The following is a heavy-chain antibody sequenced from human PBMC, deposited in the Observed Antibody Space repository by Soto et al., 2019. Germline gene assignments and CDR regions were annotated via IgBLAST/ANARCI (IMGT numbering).Heavy chain of an antibody. Sequence: SLTCSVSGGSISRGDYYWSWVRQPPGKGLEWIGYVYYSGSTYYNPSLKSRVTISRDNSKNTLYLQMNSLRAEDTALYYCAKDKGSRFFDLWGRGTLVTVSS. D-gene: IGHD3-10*01. CDR1: GGSISRGDYY. CDR2: VYYSGST. CDR3: AKDKGSRFFDL. J-gene: IGHJ2*01. V-gene: IGHV4-30-4*01.